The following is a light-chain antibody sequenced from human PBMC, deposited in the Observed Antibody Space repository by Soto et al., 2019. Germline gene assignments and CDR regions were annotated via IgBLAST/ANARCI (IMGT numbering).Light chain of an antibody. CDR2: AAS. J-gene: IGKJ1*01. V-gene: IGKV1-5*03. CDR1: QSISSY. Sequence: DIQMTQSPSTLSASIGDRVTITCRASQSISSYLAWYQQSPGKAPKLLIYAASTLESGVPSRFSGSESGTDFTLTISSLQPDDFATYYCQQYNSYPWTFGQGTKVEIK. CDR3: QQYNSYPWT.